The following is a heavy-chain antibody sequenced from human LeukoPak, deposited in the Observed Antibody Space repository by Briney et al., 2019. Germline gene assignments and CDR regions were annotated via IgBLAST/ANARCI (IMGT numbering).Heavy chain of an antibody. V-gene: IGHV3-23*01. J-gene: IGHJ6*02. CDR1: GFTFSSYA. Sequence: GGSLRLSCAASGFTFSSYAMSWVRQAPGKGLEWVSAISGSGGSTYYADSVKGRFTISRDNSKNTLYLQMNSLRAEDTAVYYCASGSSKSLYYYGMDVWGQGTTVTVSS. CDR3: ASGSSKSLYYYGMDV. D-gene: IGHD1-26*01. CDR2: ISGSGGST.